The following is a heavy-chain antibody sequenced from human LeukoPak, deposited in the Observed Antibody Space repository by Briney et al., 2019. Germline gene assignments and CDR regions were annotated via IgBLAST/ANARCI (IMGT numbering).Heavy chain of an antibody. D-gene: IGHD4-11*01. CDR1: GYTFTDYY. CDR2: ISPNSGGT. V-gene: IGHV1-2*02. Sequence: ASVKVSCKASGYTFTDYYMHWVRQAPGQGLEWMGWISPNSGGTNYAQKFQGRVTMTRDTSISTAYMELSRLRSDDTAVYYCARDYIGDNWFDPWGQGTLVTVSS. J-gene: IGHJ5*02. CDR3: ARDYIGDNWFDP.